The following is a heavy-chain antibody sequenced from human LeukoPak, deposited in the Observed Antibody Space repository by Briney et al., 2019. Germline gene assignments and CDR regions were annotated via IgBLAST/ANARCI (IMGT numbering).Heavy chain of an antibody. J-gene: IGHJ4*02. CDR1: GFTFGSYA. CDR2: ISGSGDNT. D-gene: IGHD3-22*01. CDR3: AKGSYYDSSGSFYFDY. V-gene: IGHV3-23*01. Sequence: GGSLRLSCAASGFTFGSYAMSWVRQAPGKGLEWVSGISGSGDNTYYADSVKGRFTISRDNPKNTLYVQVNSLGTEDTAAYYCAKGSYYDSSGSFYFDYWGQGTLVTVSS.